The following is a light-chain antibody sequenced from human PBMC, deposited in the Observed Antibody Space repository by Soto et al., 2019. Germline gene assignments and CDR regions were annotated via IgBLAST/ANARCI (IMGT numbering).Light chain of an antibody. CDR2: YDS. CDR3: QVWDSSSDHPV. J-gene: IGLJ2*01. V-gene: IGLV3-21*04. Sequence: SYELTQPPSVSVAPGKTARITCGGNNIGSKSVHWYQQKPGQAPVLVIYYDSDRPSGIPELFSGYNSGNTATLTISRVEAGDEADYYCQVWDSSSDHPVFGRGTKVNVL. CDR1: NIGSKS.